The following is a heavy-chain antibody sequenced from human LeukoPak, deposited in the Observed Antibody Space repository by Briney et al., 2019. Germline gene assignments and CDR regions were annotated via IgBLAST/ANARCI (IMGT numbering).Heavy chain of an antibody. V-gene: IGHV1-18*01. CDR1: GYTFTSYD. Sequence: ASVKVSCKASGYTFTSYDINWVRQAPGQGLEWMGWISAYNGNTNYAQKLQGRVTMTTDTSTSTAYMELRSLRSDDTAVYYCASARGSYYFDYRGQGTLVTVSS. CDR3: ASARGSYYFDY. D-gene: IGHD1-26*01. J-gene: IGHJ4*02. CDR2: ISAYNGNT.